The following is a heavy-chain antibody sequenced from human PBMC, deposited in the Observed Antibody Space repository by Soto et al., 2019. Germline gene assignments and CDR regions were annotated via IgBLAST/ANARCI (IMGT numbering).Heavy chain of an antibody. Sequence: EVQLVESGGGLVKPGGSLRLSCAASGFTFSNVWMTWIRQAPGKGLEWVGRIKRKTDGETTDYGAPVKGRFTVSRDDSKNTLYLHMNSLKTEDTGLYYCATSEWNDAFDIWGHGTMVTVSS. V-gene: IGHV3-15*01. CDR1: GFTFSNVW. CDR3: ATSEWNDAFDI. J-gene: IGHJ3*02. D-gene: IGHD3-3*01. CDR2: IKRKTDGETT.